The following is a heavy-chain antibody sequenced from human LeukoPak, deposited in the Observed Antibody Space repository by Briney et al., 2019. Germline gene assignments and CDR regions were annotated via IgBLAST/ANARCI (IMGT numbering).Heavy chain of an antibody. D-gene: IGHD5-12*01. J-gene: IGHJ4*02. Sequence: GGSLRLSCSASGFTFSSYAMHWVRQAPGKGLEYVSAISSNGGSTYYADSVKGRFTISRDNSKNTLYLQMSSLRAEDTAVYYCVKSREWLPPRIDYWGQGTLVTVSS. V-gene: IGHV3-64D*06. CDR3: VKSREWLPPRIDY. CDR2: ISSNGGST. CDR1: GFTFSSYA.